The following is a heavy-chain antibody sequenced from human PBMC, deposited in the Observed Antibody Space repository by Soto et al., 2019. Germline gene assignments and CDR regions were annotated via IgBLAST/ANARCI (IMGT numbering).Heavy chain of an antibody. Sequence: QAQLVESGGGVVQPGRSLRLSCAASGFTFSSYAMHWVRQAPGKGLEWVALISDDGSKKYYADSVKGQFTISRDNSKNTLYLQMNSLRTEDAAVYYCARVYNGGNSDSWGQGTLVTVSS. J-gene: IGHJ5*01. CDR3: ARVYNGGNSDS. V-gene: IGHV3-30-3*01. D-gene: IGHD2-21*02. CDR2: ISDDGSKK. CDR1: GFTFSSYA.